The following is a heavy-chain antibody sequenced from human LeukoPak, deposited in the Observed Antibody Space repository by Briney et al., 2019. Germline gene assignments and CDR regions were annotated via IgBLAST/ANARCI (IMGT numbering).Heavy chain of an antibody. CDR2: IQYDGSNG. Sequence: GGSLRLSCAASGFTFSSYAMSWVRQAPGKGLEWVAYIQYDGSNGQYADSVKGRFSISRDSSKNILYLQMNSLRAEDTAVYYCAKDRCSNGIGCYYYYMDVWGKGTTVTISS. D-gene: IGHD2-8*01. CDR3: AKDRCSNGIGCYYYYMDV. V-gene: IGHV3-30*02. CDR1: GFTFSSYA. J-gene: IGHJ6*03.